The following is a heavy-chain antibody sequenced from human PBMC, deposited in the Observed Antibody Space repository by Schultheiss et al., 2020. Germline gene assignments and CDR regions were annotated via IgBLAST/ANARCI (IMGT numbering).Heavy chain of an antibody. Sequence: GESLKISCAASKFTFSRYWMHWVRQAPGKGLVWVSRINSDGSTTTNADSVKGRFTISRDNAKNTLYLQMSSLRAEDTAVYHCARGGTSSGLSVFDIWGQGTMVTVSS. D-gene: IGHD1-14*01. V-gene: IGHV3-74*01. J-gene: IGHJ3*02. CDR3: ARGGTSSGLSVFDI. CDR1: KFTFSRYW. CDR2: INSDGSTT.